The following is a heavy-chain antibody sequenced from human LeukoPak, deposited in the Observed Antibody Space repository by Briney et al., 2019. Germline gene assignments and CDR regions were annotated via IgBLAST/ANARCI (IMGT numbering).Heavy chain of an antibody. CDR2: INPNSGGT. D-gene: IGHD5-18*01. Sequence: ASVKVSCKASGYTFTGYYMHWVRQAPGQGLEWMGWINPNSGGTNCAQKFQGRVTMTRDTSISTAYMELSRLESDDTAVFYCARGRWLQLWGDYWGQGTPLTVSS. CDR3: ARGRWLQLWGDY. V-gene: IGHV1-2*02. CDR1: GYTFTGYY. J-gene: IGHJ4*02.